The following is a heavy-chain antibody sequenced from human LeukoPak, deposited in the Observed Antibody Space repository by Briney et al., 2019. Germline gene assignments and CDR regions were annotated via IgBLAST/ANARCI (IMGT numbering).Heavy chain of an antibody. D-gene: IGHD6-13*01. Sequence: PGGSLRLSCAASGFTFSSYGMHWVRQAPGKGLEWVAVISYDGSNKYYADSVKGRFTISRDNSKNTLYLQMNSLRAEDTAVYYCASLCIAAAGIRKCLDYWGQGTLVTVSS. CDR3: ASLCIAAAGIRKCLDY. CDR2: ISYDGSNK. J-gene: IGHJ4*02. CDR1: GFTFSSYG. V-gene: IGHV3-30*03.